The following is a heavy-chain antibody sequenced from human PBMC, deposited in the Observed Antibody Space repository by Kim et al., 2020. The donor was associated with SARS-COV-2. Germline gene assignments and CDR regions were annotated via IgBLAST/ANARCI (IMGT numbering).Heavy chain of an antibody. Sequence: YSPSFQGQVTISADKSISTAYLQWSSLKASDTAMYYCARSVTTEPWYFDLWGRGTLVTVSS. D-gene: IGHD4-17*01. J-gene: IGHJ2*01. V-gene: IGHV5-51*01. CDR3: ARSVTTEPWYFDL.